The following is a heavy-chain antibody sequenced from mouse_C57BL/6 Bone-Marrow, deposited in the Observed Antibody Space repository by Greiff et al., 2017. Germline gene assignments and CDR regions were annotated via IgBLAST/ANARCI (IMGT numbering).Heavy chain of an antibody. CDR1: GFTFSSYG. CDR2: ISSGGSYT. Sequence: EVMLVESGGDLVKPGGSLKLSCAASGFTFSSYGMSWVRQTPDKRLEWVATISSGGSYTYYPDSVKGRFTISRDNAKNTLYLQMSSLKSEDTAIYYCASGYGSSYVWFAYWGQGTLVTVSA. J-gene: IGHJ3*01. D-gene: IGHD1-1*01. CDR3: ASGYGSSYVWFAY. V-gene: IGHV5-6*01.